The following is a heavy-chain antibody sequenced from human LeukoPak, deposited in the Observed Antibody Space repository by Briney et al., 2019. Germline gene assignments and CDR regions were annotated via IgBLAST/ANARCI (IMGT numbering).Heavy chain of an antibody. Sequence: GGSLRLSCAASGFTVSSNYMSWVRQAPGKGLEWVSVIYSGGSTYYADSVKGRFTISRDNAKNSLYLQMNSLRAEDTAVYYCARDSGDALDYWGQGTLVTVSS. V-gene: IGHV3-53*01. D-gene: IGHD3-10*01. CDR1: GFTVSSNY. CDR2: IYSGGST. CDR3: ARDSGDALDY. J-gene: IGHJ4*02.